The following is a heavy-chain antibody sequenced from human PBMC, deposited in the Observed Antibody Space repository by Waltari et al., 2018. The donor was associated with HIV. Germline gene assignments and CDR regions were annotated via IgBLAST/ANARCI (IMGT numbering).Heavy chain of an antibody. J-gene: IGHJ4*02. CDR1: GGSISSISYY. Sequence: QLQLQESGPGLVKPSETLSLTCTVSGGSISSISYYWCWIRQPPGKGLECIGSIYYSGSTYYNPALKSRVTMSGDPSKNQFSLKLSSVTAADTALYYCARVDYYDSSGYYPYFDYWGQGTLVTVSS. V-gene: IGHV4-39*07. D-gene: IGHD3-22*01. CDR2: IYYSGST. CDR3: ARVDYYDSSGYYPYFDY.